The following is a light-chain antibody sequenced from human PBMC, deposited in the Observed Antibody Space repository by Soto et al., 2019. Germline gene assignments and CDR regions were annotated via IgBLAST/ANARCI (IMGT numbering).Light chain of an antibody. CDR2: EVS. Sequence: QSGLTQPAAVSESRGQSITISCAGTSSDVGGYNHVSWYQQHADKAPKLLIHEVSNRPSGVSNRFSGSKSGNTASLTISGLQAEDEADYYCFLYTSVSTYIFGTSTKVTVL. CDR1: SSDVGGYNH. V-gene: IGLV2-14*01. CDR3: FLYTSVSTYI. J-gene: IGLJ1*01.